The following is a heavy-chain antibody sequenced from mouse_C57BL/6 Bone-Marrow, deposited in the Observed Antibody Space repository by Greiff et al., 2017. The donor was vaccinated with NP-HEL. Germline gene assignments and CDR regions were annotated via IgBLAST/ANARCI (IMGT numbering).Heavy chain of an antibody. CDR3: ACDGYYLTWVAY. D-gene: IGHD2-3*01. CDR2: IDTEDGET. V-gene: IGHV14-2*01. J-gene: IGHJ3*01. CDR1: GFNIKDYY. Sequence: VQLKESGAELVKPGASVKLSCTASGFNIKDYYMHWVKQRPEQGLEWIGRIDTEDGETKYAPQFQGKATIPADTSSNTAYLQLSILTSEDTAVYYCACDGYYLTWVAYWGQGTLVTVSA.